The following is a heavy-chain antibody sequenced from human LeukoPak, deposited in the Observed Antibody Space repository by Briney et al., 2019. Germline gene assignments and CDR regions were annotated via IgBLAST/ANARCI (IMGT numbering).Heavy chain of an antibody. J-gene: IGHJ4*02. CDR3: AKGGAVILSQLDY. D-gene: IGHD2-21*01. CDR1: EFTFSNYA. V-gene: IGHV3-23*01. CDR2: ISSSAGST. Sequence: GGSLRLSCAASEFTFSNYAMTWVRQAPGKGLEWVSTISSSAGSTHYADSVRGHFTISRDNTENTVYLQMNSLRPDDTAVYCAKGGAVILSQLDYWGQGTLVTVSS.